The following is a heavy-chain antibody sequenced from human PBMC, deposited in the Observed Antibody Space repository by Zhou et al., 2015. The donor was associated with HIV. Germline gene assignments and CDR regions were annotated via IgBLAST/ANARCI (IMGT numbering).Heavy chain of an antibody. CDR2: ISGGSSYI. D-gene: IGHD4-11*01. CDR3: ARAWLNTVTTPVDY. Sequence: EVQLVESGGGLIKPGGSLRLSCAASGFTFSNAWMNWVRQAPGKGLEWVSSISGGSSYIYHADSVKGRFTISRDNAKNSLYLQMNSLRAEDTALYYCARAWLNTVTTPVDYWGQGTLVTVSS. V-gene: IGHV3-21*04. J-gene: IGHJ4*01. CDR1: GFTFSNAW.